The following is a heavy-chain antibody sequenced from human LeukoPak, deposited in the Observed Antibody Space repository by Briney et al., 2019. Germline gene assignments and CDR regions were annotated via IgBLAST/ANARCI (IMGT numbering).Heavy chain of an antibody. V-gene: IGHV4-59*01. J-gene: IGHJ6*02. CDR1: GGSISSYS. Sequence: SETLSLSCTVSGGSISSYSWSSIRHPPGKGLEWSVYIYYSGSTTYNPSPQSRVTISVDTSNNQFSVKLSSVTAADTAVYYGARVSGYYDSSGYFNYYGIDVWGQGTTVTVSS. CDR2: IYYSGST. CDR3: ARVSGYYDSSGYFNYYGIDV. D-gene: IGHD3-22*01.